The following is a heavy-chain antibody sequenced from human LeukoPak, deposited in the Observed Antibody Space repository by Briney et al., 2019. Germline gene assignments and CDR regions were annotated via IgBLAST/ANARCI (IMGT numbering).Heavy chain of an antibody. J-gene: IGHJ3*01. V-gene: IGHV3-48*02. Sequence: PGGSLRLSCEPSRFSFSTYSMNWVRQAPGKGLEWISYISISSTTIYYADSVKGRFTISRDNSKNSLYLQMNNLRDDDTAVYYCARDQGMVNDAFDVWGQGTLVTVSS. D-gene: IGHD4/OR15-4a*01. CDR1: RFSFSTYS. CDR2: ISISSTTI. CDR3: ARDQGMVNDAFDV.